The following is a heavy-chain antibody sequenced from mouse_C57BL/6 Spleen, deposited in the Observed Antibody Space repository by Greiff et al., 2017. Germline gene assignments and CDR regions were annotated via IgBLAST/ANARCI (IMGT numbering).Heavy chain of an antibody. CDR3: TTSYGNYWYFDV. Sequence: VQLQQSGAELVRPGASVKLSCTASGFNIKDDYMHWVKQRPEQGLEWIGWIDPENGDTEYASKFQGKVTIAADTSSNTAYLQLSSLTSEDTAVYYCTTSYGNYWYFDVWGTGTTVAVSS. J-gene: IGHJ1*03. D-gene: IGHD2-1*01. V-gene: IGHV14-4*01. CDR1: GFNIKDDY. CDR2: IDPENGDT.